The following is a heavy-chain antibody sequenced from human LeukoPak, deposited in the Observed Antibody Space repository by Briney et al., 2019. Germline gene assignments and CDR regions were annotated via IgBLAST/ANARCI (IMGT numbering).Heavy chain of an antibody. CDR1: GFTFSSYA. CDR3: ARPRYSGSYLDAFDI. V-gene: IGHV3-30-3*01. J-gene: IGHJ3*02. D-gene: IGHD1-26*01. CDR2: ISYDGSNK. Sequence: GGSLRLSCAASGFTFSSYAMHWVRQAPGKGLEWVAVISYDGSNKYYADSVKGRFTISRDNSKNTLYPQMNSLRAEDTAVYYCARPRYSGSYLDAFDIWGQGTMVTVSS.